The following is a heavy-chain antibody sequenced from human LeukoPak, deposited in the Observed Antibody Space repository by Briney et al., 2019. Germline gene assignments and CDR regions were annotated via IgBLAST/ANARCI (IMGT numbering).Heavy chain of an antibody. CDR2: IYSSGST. CDR3: ARAAYDSSGYYYVADY. CDR1: GGSISSYY. Sequence: SETLSLTCIVSGGSISSYYWSWIRQPAGKGLEWIGRIYSSGSTNYNPSLKSRVTMSVHTSKNQFSLKLSSVTAADTAVYYCARAAYDSSGYYYVADYWGQGTLVTVSS. D-gene: IGHD3-22*01. V-gene: IGHV4-4*07. J-gene: IGHJ4*02.